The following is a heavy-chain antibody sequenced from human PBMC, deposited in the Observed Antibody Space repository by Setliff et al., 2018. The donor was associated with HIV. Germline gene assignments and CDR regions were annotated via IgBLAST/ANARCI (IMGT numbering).Heavy chain of an antibody. J-gene: IGHJ6*03. Sequence: PSETLSLTCAVYGGSFSGFYWNWIRQAPGKGLEWIGGINHSRRTKYNPSLKSRVTISVDTSKNQFSLKLSSVTAADTAFYYCARGFSGDYLFTGYLDVWGKGTTVTVSS. CDR2: INHSRRT. V-gene: IGHV4-34*01. D-gene: IGHD3-22*01. CDR1: GGSFSGFY. CDR3: ARGFSGDYLFTGYLDV.